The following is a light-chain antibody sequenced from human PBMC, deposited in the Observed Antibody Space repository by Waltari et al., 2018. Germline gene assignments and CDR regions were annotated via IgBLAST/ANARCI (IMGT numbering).Light chain of an antibody. V-gene: IGKV1-5*03. CDR3: QQYSSFST. CDR1: QSVGTW. Sequence: DIQMTQSPFTLSASVGDRVTISCRASQSVGTWLAWYQQKPGKAPKLLIYMASCLDSGVPSRFSGSGSGTDFTLTISSLQPDDFATYSCQQYSSFSTFGQGTKV. CDR2: MAS. J-gene: IGKJ2*01.